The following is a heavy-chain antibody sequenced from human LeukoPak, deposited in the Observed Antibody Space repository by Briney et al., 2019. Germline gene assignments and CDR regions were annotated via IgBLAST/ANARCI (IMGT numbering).Heavy chain of an antibody. V-gene: IGHV1-69*05. CDR3: ARNGYCSSTSCPTLFDY. Sequence: SVKASCKASGGTFSSYAISWVRQAPGQGLEWMGGIIPIFGTANYAQKFRGRVTITTDESTSTAYMELSSLRSEDTAVYYCARNGYCSSTSCPTLFDYWGQGTLVAVSS. D-gene: IGHD2-2*03. J-gene: IGHJ4*02. CDR1: GGTFSSYA. CDR2: IIPIFGTA.